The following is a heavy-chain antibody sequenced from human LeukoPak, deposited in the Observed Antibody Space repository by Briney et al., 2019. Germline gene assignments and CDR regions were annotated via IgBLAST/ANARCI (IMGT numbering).Heavy chain of an antibody. Sequence: PGGSLRLSCAASGFTFSSYAMHWVRQAPGKGLEWVAVISYDGSNKYYADSVKGRFTISRDNSKNTLYLQMNSLRAEDTAVYYCARDLMVRGVLYTFDYWGQGTLVTVSS. CDR1: GFTFSSYA. D-gene: IGHD3-10*01. CDR2: ISYDGSNK. J-gene: IGHJ4*02. V-gene: IGHV3-30*04. CDR3: ARDLMVRGVLYTFDY.